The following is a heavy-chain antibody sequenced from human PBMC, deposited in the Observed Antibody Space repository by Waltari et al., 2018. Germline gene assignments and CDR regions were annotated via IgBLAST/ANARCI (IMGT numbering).Heavy chain of an antibody. V-gene: IGHV4-4*02. Sequence: QLPLQESGPGLVKPSGTLSPRRTVSGDSLSTTDWWSWVRQSPHTGLGWIGHVQYSGRSNYNPSFASRVTVSIDTSNNQFSLKLTSATAADTAKYYCARDRGRGIYLDTWGPGMQVTVSP. J-gene: IGHJ5*02. CDR3: ARDRGRGIYLDT. CDR1: GDSLSTTDW. D-gene: IGHD2-15*01. CDR2: VQYSGRS.